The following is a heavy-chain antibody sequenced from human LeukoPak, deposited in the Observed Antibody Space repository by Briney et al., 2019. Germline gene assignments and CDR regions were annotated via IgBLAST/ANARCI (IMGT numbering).Heavy chain of an antibody. CDR2: IIPILGIA. CDR1: GGTFSSYT. CDR3: ARTPMDTAMAGDAFDI. D-gene: IGHD5-18*01. Sequence: SVKVSCKASGGTFSSYTINWVRQAPGQGLEWMGRIIPILGIANYAQKFQGRVTITADKSTSTAYMELSSLRSEDTAVYYCARTPMDTAMAGDAFDIWGQGTMVTVSS. V-gene: IGHV1-69*02. J-gene: IGHJ3*02.